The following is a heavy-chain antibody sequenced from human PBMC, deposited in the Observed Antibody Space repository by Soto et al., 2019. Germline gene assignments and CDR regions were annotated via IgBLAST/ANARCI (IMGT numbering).Heavy chain of an antibody. CDR2: TSAGGVTT. CDR3: AKENGACYWCGDY. J-gene: IGHJ4*02. D-gene: IGHD2-21*02. CDR1: GFSFSSYS. Sequence: EVQLLESGGGLVPPGGSLRLSCAGSGFSFSSYSMSWVRQAPGKGLEWVSSTSAGGVTTYYADSVKGRFTISRDSSRNRVYLQRNSLRAENTAIYSWAKENGACYWCGDYWGQGPWSPSPQ. V-gene: IGHV3-23*01.